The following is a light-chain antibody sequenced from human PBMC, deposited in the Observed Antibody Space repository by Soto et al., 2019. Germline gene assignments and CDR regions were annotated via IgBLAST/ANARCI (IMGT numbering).Light chain of an antibody. CDR3: QQYNNWPT. J-gene: IGKJ5*01. CDR2: GAS. Sequence: EIVLTQSPGTLSLSPGERAPLSCRASQSVSNNYLAWYQQKPGQAPRLLIYGASTRATGIPARFSGSGSGTEFTLTISSLQSEDFALYYCQQYNNWPTFGQGTRLEIK. V-gene: IGKV3-15*01. CDR1: QSVSNN.